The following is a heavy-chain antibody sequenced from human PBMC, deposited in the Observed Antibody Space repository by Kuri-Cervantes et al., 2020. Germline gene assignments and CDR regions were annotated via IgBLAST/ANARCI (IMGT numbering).Heavy chain of an antibody. CDR3: ARGLFDRGGYFDYYYYGMDV. Sequence: GESLKISCAASGITFSSYAMHWVRPAPGKGLEWVAVISYDGSNKYYADSVKGRFTISRENSMNTLYLQMNSLRDGETAVYYCARGLFDRGGYFDYYYYGMDVWGQGTTVTVSS. CDR1: GITFSSYA. D-gene: IGHD1-26*01. J-gene: IGHJ6*02. V-gene: IGHV3-30-3*01. CDR2: ISYDGSNK.